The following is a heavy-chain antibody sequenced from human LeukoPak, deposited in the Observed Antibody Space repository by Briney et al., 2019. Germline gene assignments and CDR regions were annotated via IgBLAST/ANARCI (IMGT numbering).Heavy chain of an antibody. CDR1: GYTFTGYY. J-gene: IGHJ4*02. Sequence: ASVKVSCKASGYTFTGYYMHWLRQAPGQGLEWMGRINPNSGGTNYAQKFQGRVTMTRDTSISTAYMELSRLRSDDTAVYYCARGGDYYDSSGQDYWGQGTLVTVSS. V-gene: IGHV1-2*06. D-gene: IGHD3-22*01. CDR3: ARGGDYYDSSGQDY. CDR2: INPNSGGT.